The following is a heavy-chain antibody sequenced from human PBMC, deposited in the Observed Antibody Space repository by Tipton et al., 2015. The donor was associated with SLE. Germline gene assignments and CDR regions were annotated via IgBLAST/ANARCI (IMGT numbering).Heavy chain of an antibody. D-gene: IGHD6-13*01. CDR2: IYYSGST. V-gene: IGHV4-59*11. CDR1: GGSISSHY. CDR3: ARDPPEQQLVNSYYYYYGMYV. Sequence: TLSLTCTVSGGSISSHYWSWIRQPPGKGLEWIGYIYYSGSTNYNPSLKSRVTISVDTSKNQFSLKLSSVTAADTAVYYCARDPPEQQLVNSYYYYYGMYVWGQGTTVTVSS. J-gene: IGHJ6*02.